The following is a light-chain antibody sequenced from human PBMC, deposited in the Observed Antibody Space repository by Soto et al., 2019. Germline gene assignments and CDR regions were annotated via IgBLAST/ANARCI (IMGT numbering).Light chain of an antibody. J-gene: IGKJ4*01. CDR1: QSISSY. V-gene: IGKV1-39*01. Sequence: DIQMTQSPSSLSASVGDRVTITCRASQSISSYLNWYQQKPGKAPKLLIYAASSLQSGVPSRFSGSGSGTDFTLTISSLQHEDFATYYCQQSYSTPLTFGAAPKVDIK. CDR2: AAS. CDR3: QQSYSTPLT.